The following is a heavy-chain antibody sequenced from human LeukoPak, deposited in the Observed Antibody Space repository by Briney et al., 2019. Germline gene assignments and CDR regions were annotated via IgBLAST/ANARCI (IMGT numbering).Heavy chain of an antibody. Sequence: VASVQVSCKASGYTFISSGISWVRQAPGQVLEWMGWINTYNSNTNYAQQFQGRVTMTTDTSTSTAYMDLRSLRSDDTAVYYCARDRDYGRNLYAFDIWGQGTMVTVSS. V-gene: IGHV1-18*01. J-gene: IGHJ3*02. D-gene: IGHD4-23*01. CDR3: ARDRDYGRNLYAFDI. CDR2: INTYNSNT. CDR1: GYTFISSG.